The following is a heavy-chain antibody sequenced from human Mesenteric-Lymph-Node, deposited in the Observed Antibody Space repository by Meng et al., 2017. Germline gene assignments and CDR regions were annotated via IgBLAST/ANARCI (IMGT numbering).Heavy chain of an antibody. CDR1: GGCINSGDYY. V-gene: IGHV4-30-4*01. Sequence: VGRQVSGLGVVKPSQTLSLTCTVCGGCINSGDYYWSWIRQAPGKGMEWSGYIYYTGSTYYNPSIKRRVTISMDTSKNQFSLRVSSVTAADTVVYYCARNYYFDYWGQGTLVTVSS. CDR2: IYYTGST. CDR3: ARNYYFDY. J-gene: IGHJ4*02.